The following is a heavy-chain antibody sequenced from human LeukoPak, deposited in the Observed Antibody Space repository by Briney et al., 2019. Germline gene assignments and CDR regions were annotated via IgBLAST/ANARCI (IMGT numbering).Heavy chain of an antibody. V-gene: IGHV3-23*01. CDR1: GLTFSTFA. CDR2: FSGSGAST. J-gene: IGHJ6*02. CDR3: AKFSPTPLLNYYYYGMDV. Sequence: PGGSLRLSCAASGLTFSTFAMSWVRQAPGMGLEWVSCFSGSGASTYYADSVKGRFTISRDNSKNTLYLQMNSPRAEDTAVYYCAKFSPTPLLNYYYYGMDVWGQGTTVTVSS.